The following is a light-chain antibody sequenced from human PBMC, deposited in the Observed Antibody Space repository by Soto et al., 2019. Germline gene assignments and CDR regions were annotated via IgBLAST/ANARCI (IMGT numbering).Light chain of an antibody. CDR2: WAS. V-gene: IGKV4-1*01. J-gene: IGKJ1*01. CDR1: QSILYSPNNKNY. CDR3: QQYYNAPQH. Sequence: DIVMTQSPDSLAVSLGERATINCKSSQSILYSPNNKNYLAWYQQKPGQPPKLLIYWASTRESGVPDRFSGSGSGTDFTLTISSLQAEDVAVYYCQQYYNAPQHFGQGTKVEIK.